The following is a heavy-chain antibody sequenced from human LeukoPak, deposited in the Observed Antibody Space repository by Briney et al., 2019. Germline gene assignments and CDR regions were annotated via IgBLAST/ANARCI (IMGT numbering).Heavy chain of an antibody. D-gene: IGHD3-3*01. Sequence: SVKVSCKASGGTFSSYAISWVRQAPGQGLEWMGRITPRGGTTNYAQKFRGRVTMTSDTSTSTIYMELSSLRSEDTAVYYCAKMGKTYYDFWSGSNTRGPFDYWGQGTLVTVSS. CDR2: ITPRGGTT. CDR1: GGTFSSYA. V-gene: IGHV1-69*04. J-gene: IGHJ4*02. CDR3: AKMGKTYYDFWSGSNTRGPFDY.